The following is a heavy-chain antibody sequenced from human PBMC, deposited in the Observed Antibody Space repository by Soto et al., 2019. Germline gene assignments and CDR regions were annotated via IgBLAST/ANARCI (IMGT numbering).Heavy chain of an antibody. CDR3: ARGTIVARQHLDY. D-gene: IGHD6-6*01. CDR1: GFTFSSYA. V-gene: IGHV3-30*03. Sequence: QVQLVESGGGVVQPGKSLRLSCAASGFTFSSYAMHWARQAPGKGLEWVTVISIRGGDEYYAESVRGRFTISRDDSKNTLYLKMDSLRVEDTAVYYCARGTIVARQHLDYLGQGTLVTVSS. CDR2: ISIRGGDE. J-gene: IGHJ4*02.